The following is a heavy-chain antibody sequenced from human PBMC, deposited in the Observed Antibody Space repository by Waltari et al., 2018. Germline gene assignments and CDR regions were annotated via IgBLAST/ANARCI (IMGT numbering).Heavy chain of an antibody. V-gene: IGHV1-69*05. J-gene: IGHJ3*02. CDR2: IIPIFGTA. CDR3: ARVVGHSHPDAFDI. CDR1: GGTFSSYA. D-gene: IGHD2-15*01. Sequence: QVQLVQSGAEVKKPGSSVKVSCKASGGTFSSYAISWVRQAHGQGLEWMGGIIPIFGTANYAQTFQSRVTITTDESTSTAYMELSSLRSEDTAVYYCARVVGHSHPDAFDIWGQGTMVTVSS.